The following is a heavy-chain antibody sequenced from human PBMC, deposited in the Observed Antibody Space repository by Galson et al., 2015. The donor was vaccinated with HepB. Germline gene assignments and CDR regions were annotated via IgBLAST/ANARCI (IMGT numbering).Heavy chain of an antibody. CDR3: ARGLIKLGGRFKPNNHYDY. Sequence: QSGAEVKEPGASVKVSCKASGYTFTGYYMHWVRQAPGQGLEWMGWINPNSGGTNYAQKFQGRVTMTRDTSISTAYMELSRLRSDDTAVYYCARGLIKLGGRFKPNNHYDYWGQGTLVTVSS. CDR1: GYTFTGYY. CDR2: INPNSGGT. J-gene: IGHJ4*02. D-gene: IGHD7-27*01. V-gene: IGHV1-2*02.